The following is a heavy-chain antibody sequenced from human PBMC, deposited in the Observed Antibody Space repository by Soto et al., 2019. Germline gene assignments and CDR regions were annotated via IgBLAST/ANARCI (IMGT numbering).Heavy chain of an antibody. CDR3: AREPVAGIWFDP. D-gene: IGHD6-19*01. V-gene: IGHV1-18*01. Sequence: QVQLVQSGAEVKKPGASVKVSCKAYGYTFTSYGITWVRQAPGQGLEWMGWINSYNGNTNYAQKLQGRVTMTTDTSTSTSYMELRSLRSDDTAVYYCAREPVAGIWFDPWGQGTLVTVSS. CDR2: INSYNGNT. J-gene: IGHJ5*02. CDR1: GYTFTSYG.